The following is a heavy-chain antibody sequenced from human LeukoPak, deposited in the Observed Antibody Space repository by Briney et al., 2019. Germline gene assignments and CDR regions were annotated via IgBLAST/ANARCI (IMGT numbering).Heavy chain of an antibody. CDR3: ARESTNSGGFDI. V-gene: IGHV4-4*09. Sequence: SETLSLTCTVSGGSISSYYWGWIRQPPGKGLEWIGNIYSSGSTHYNPSLKSRVTISLDTSKIQFPLKLSSVTAADTAVYYCARESTNSGGFDIWGQGTMVTVSS. D-gene: IGHD2-15*01. J-gene: IGHJ3*02. CDR1: GGSISSYY. CDR2: IYSSGST.